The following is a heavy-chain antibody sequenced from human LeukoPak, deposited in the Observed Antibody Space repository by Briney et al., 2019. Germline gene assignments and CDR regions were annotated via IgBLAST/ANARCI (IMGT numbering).Heavy chain of an antibody. V-gene: IGHV1-3*01. CDR2: INAGNGNT. CDR3: ARAELYYYGSGSHNFDY. D-gene: IGHD3-10*01. CDR1: GYTFTSYA. Sequence: GASVKVSCKASGYTFTSYAMHWVRQAPGQGLEWMGWINAGNGNTKYSQKFQGRVTITRDTSASTAYMELSSLRSEDTAVYYCARAELYYYGSGSHNFDYWGQGTLVTVSS. J-gene: IGHJ4*02.